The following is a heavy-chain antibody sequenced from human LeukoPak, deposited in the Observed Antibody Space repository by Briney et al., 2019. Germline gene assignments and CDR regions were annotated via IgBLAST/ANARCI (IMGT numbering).Heavy chain of an antibody. CDR2: ISGSGGST. J-gene: IGHJ6*03. CDR3: AKHPTTFIVVVPAALYYYYMDV. Sequence: PGGSLRLSCAASGFTFSSYAMSWVRQAPGKGLEWVSAISGSGGSTYYADSVRGRSTISRDNSKNTLYLQMNSLRAEDTAVYYCAKHPTTFIVVVPAALYYYYMDVWGKGTTVTVSS. D-gene: IGHD2-2*01. V-gene: IGHV3-23*01. CDR1: GFTFSSYA.